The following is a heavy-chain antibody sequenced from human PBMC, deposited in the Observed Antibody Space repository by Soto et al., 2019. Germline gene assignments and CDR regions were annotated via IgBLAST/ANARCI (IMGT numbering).Heavy chain of an antibody. V-gene: IGHV3-15*07. D-gene: IGHD5-18*01. CDR1: GVTFTNVW. J-gene: IGHJ4*02. CDR2: IKSNTDGGTT. CDR3: SHGYYQYFNS. Sequence: PGGSLRLSCAVFGVTFTNVWMNWVRQAPGKGPEWVGRIKSNTDGGTTDYAAPVKGRFTVSRDDSENTLYLQMNSLKTEDTAVYYCSHGYYQYFNSWGQGTLVTVSS.